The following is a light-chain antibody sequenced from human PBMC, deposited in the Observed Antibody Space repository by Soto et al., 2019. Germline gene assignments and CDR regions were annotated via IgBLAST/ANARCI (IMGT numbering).Light chain of an antibody. Sequence: QSALTQSPSASGSPGQSVTISCTGTKNDIGVYDFVSWYQHHPGKAPRLIIYEVVQRPSGVPDRFSGSKSGNTASLTVSGLQAADEADCFCKSYAGSNTYVFGSGTKVTVL. CDR2: EVV. CDR1: KNDIGVYDF. CDR3: KSYAGSNTYV. J-gene: IGLJ1*01. V-gene: IGLV2-8*01.